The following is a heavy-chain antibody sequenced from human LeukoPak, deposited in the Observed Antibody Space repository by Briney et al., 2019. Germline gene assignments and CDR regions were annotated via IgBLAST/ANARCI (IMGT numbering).Heavy chain of an antibody. CDR1: GGSFSGYY. D-gene: IGHD3-10*01. CDR2: IYYSGST. CDR3: ARYYYGSGSFFDP. Sequence: SETLSLTCAVYGGSFSGYYWSWIRQPPGKGLEWIGYIYYSGSTYYNPSLKSRVTISVDTSKNQFSLKLSSVTAADTAVYYCARYYYGSGSFFDPWGQGTLVTVSS. J-gene: IGHJ5*02. V-gene: IGHV4-59*01.